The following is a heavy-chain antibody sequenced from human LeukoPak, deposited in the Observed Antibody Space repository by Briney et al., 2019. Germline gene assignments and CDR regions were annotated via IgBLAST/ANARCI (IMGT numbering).Heavy chain of an antibody. CDR3: VRDLGGGYSGYGGLYYYYMDV. J-gene: IGHJ6*03. CDR2: INPNSGGT. Sequence: ASVKVSCKASGYTFTGYYMHWVRQAPGQGLEWMGWINPNSGGTNYAQKFQGRVTMTRDTSISTAYMELSRLRSDDTAVYYCVRDLGGGYSGYGGLYYYYMDVWGKGTTVTVSS. CDR1: GYTFTGYY. V-gene: IGHV1-2*02. D-gene: IGHD5-12*01.